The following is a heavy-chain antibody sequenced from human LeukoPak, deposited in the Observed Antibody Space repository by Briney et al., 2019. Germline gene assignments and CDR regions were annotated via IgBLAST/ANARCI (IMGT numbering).Heavy chain of an antibody. CDR3: ASSGYSYGYFRDY. CDR1: GFTFSDYY. J-gene: IGHJ4*02. D-gene: IGHD5-18*01. Sequence: GGSLRLSCAASGFTFSDYYMSWIRQAPGKGLEWVSYISSSGSTIYYADSVKGRFTISRDNAKSSLYLQMNSLRAEDTAVYYCASSGYSYGYFRDYWGQGTLVTVSS. V-gene: IGHV3-11*01. CDR2: ISSSGSTI.